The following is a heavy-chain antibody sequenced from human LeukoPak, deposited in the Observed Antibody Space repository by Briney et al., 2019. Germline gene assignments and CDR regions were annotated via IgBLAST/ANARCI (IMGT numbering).Heavy chain of an antibody. CDR2: ISSSSSYI. Sequence: GGSLRLSCAASGFTFSSYSMTWVRQAPGKGLEWVSSISSSSSYIYYADSVKGRFTISRDNAKNSLYLQMNSLRAEDTAVYYCARDVAEGLDYWGQGTLVTVSS. J-gene: IGHJ4*02. CDR1: GFTFSSYS. V-gene: IGHV3-21*01. CDR3: ARDVAEGLDY.